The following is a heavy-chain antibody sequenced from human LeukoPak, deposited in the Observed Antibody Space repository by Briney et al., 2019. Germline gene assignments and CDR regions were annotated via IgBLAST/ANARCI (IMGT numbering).Heavy chain of an antibody. D-gene: IGHD6-6*01. V-gene: IGHV1-18*01. CDR3: ARDVSSKAARGENDY. CDR1: GYTFTSYG. Sequence: GASVKVSCKASGYTFTSYGISWVRQAPGQGLEWMGWISAYNGNTNYAQKLQGRVTMTTDTSTSTAYMELRSLRSDDTAVYYCARDVSSKAARGENDYWGQGTLVTVSS. CDR2: ISAYNGNT. J-gene: IGHJ4*02.